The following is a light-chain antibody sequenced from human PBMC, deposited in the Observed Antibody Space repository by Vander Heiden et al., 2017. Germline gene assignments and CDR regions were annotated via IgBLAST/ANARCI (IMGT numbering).Light chain of an antibody. CDR2: EVN. Sequence: QSALTQPPSASGSPGPSVTISCTGTSSDVGGYNYVSCYQQHPGKAPNLLIYEVNKRPSGVPDRFSGAKSGNTASLTVSGLQAEDEADFYCSSYAGSSTFVFGTGTKVTVL. CDR1: SSDVGGYNY. CDR3: SSYAGSSTFV. V-gene: IGLV2-8*01. J-gene: IGLJ1*01.